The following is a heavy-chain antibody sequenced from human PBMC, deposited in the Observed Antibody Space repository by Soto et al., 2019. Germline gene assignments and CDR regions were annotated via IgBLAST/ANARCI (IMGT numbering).Heavy chain of an antibody. J-gene: IGHJ6*02. CDR3: ARGPGVIAIFGVVIIHEYGMDV. Sequence: QVQLVQSGAEVKKPGASVKVSCKASGYTFTSYDINWVRQATGQGLEWMGWMNPNSGNTGYAQKFQGRVTMTRNTSISTAYMELSSLRSEDTAVYYCARGPGVIAIFGVVIIHEYGMDVWGQGTTVTVSS. D-gene: IGHD3-3*01. V-gene: IGHV1-8*01. CDR1: GYTFTSYD. CDR2: MNPNSGNT.